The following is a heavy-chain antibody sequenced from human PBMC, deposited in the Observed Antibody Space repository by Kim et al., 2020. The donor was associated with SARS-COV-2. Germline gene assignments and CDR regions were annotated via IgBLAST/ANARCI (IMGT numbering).Heavy chain of an antibody. D-gene: IGHD2-2*01. CDR1: GFTFSSYG. CDR3: AKDGGSAAMYYYGMDV. Sequence: GGSLRLSCAASGFTFSSYGMHWVRQAPGKGLEWVAVISYDGSNKYYADSVKGRFTISRDNSKNTLYLQMNSLRAEDTAVYYCAKDGGSAAMYYYGMDVWGQGTTVTVSS. J-gene: IGHJ6*02. CDR2: ISYDGSNK. V-gene: IGHV3-30*18.